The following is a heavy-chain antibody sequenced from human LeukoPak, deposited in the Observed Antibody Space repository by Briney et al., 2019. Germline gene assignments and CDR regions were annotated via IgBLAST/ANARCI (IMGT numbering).Heavy chain of an antibody. J-gene: IGHJ6*03. CDR2: FYSGGTT. V-gene: IGHV3-66*01. D-gene: IGHD1-1*01. CDR1: GFTVSSNY. CDR3: AKDPAGSYYYYMDV. Sequence: GGSLRLSCAASGFTVSSNYMSWVRQAPGKGLEWVSIFYSGGTTFYADSVKGRFTISRDNSKNTLYLQMNSLRAEDTAIYYCAKDPAGSYYYYMDVWGKGTTVTVSS.